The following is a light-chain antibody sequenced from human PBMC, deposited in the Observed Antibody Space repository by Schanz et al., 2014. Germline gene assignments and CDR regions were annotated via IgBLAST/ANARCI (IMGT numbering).Light chain of an antibody. CDR3: QQYNSYPT. V-gene: IGKV1-5*01. J-gene: IGKJ1*01. CDR2: DAS. CDR1: QSISGW. Sequence: DIQMTQSPSTLSASVGDRVTITCRASQSISGWLAWFQQKPGKAPKLLVYDASTLESGVPPRFSGSGSGTEFTLTISSLQPDDFATYYCQQYNSYPTFGQGTKVEIK.